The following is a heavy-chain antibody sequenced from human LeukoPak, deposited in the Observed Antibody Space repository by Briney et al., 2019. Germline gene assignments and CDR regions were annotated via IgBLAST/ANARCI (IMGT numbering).Heavy chain of an antibody. J-gene: IGHJ6*03. Sequence: ASVKVSCKASGYTFTSYGISWVRQAPGQGLEWMGWISAYNGNTNYAQKLQGRVTMTTDTSTSTAYMELRSLRSDDTAVYYCATPRRPYYYYYMDVWGKGTTVTVSS. V-gene: IGHV1-18*01. CDR1: GYTFTSYG. CDR2: ISAYNGNT. CDR3: ATPRRPYYYYYMDV. D-gene: IGHD1-14*01.